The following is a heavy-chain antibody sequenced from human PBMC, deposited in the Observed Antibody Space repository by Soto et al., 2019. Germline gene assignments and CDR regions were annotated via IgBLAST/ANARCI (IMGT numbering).Heavy chain of an antibody. CDR2: INNDGRTT. Sequence: WVSLRLSGAPSGFTFRSYWMHWVRQTPGTGLVWVSRINNDGRTTIYADSVKGRFSISRDNTKNTLYLEMNSLRGQDTARHCCGRRILGYYYAMEAWGQDATAAISS. J-gene: IGHJ6*02. V-gene: IGHV3-74*01. CDR1: GFTFRSYW. CDR3: GRRILGYYYAMEA.